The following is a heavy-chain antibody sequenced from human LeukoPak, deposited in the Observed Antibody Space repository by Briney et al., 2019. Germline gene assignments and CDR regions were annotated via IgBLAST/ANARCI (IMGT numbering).Heavy chain of an antibody. CDR1: GFSFSDYG. J-gene: IGHJ4*02. Sequence: GGSLRLSCAASGFSFSDYGMSWVRQAPGRGLEWVSLLYSGGTTSYADSVKGRFTISSDSSKNTLYLQMNSLRAEDTAVYYCARDRSSMVRGNYFDCWGQGTLVTVSS. CDR3: ARDRSSMVRGNYFDC. V-gene: IGHV3-66*01. CDR2: LYSGGTT. D-gene: IGHD3-10*01.